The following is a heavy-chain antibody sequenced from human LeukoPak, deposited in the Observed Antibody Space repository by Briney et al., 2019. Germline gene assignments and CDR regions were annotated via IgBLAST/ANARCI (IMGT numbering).Heavy chain of an antibody. Sequence: GGSLRLSCAASGFTLSPYWMSWVRQAPGKGLEWVATISEDGSEKYYVDSVKGRFSVSRDNAKNSLYLEMNSLRAEDTAVYHCARLAPFYGLRVIWGQGTMVTVSS. J-gene: IGHJ3*02. CDR1: GFTLSPYW. D-gene: IGHD3-10*01. CDR2: ISEDGSEK. CDR3: ARLAPFYGLRVI. V-gene: IGHV3-7*01.